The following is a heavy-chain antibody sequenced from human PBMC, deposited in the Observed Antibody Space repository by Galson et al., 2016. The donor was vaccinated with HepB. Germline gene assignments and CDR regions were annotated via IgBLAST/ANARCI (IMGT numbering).Heavy chain of an antibody. CDR3: TREAPGDYFDY. J-gene: IGHJ4*02. V-gene: IGHV4-4*01. Sequence: PPGKGLEWMGQIYNSGDTNLNPSLKSRLTMSVDRSKNQFSLKLNSVTAADTALYFCTREAPGDYFDYWGQGVLVTVST. CDR2: IYNSGDT.